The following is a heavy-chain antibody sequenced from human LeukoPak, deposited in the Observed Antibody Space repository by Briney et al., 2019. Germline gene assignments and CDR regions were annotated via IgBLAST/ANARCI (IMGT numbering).Heavy chain of an antibody. V-gene: IGHV4-34*01. CDR3: ARFGYCSSTSCYGPYYPMDV. D-gene: IGHD2-2*01. CDR1: GGSFGGYY. Sequence: PSETLSLTCAVYGGSFGGYYWSWIRQPPGKGLEWIGEINHSGSTNYNPSLKSRVTISVDPSKTQFSLKLSSVTAADTAVYYCARFGYCSSTSCYGPYYPMDVWGKGTTVTVSS. J-gene: IGHJ6*04. CDR2: INHSGST.